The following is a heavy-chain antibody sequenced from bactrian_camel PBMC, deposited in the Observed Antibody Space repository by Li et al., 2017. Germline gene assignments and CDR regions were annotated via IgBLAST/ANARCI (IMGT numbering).Heavy chain of an antibody. Sequence: QVQLVESGGALVQPGGSLRLSCTASGFTFSTSWMFWVRQAPGKGLEWVAGIYGDGTKIEYADSVKGRLTISRDNAKNMVLLRLNSLNEDDTAQYYCRTSYHGDIGRGTQVTVS. J-gene: IGHJ4*01. V-gene: IGHV3S6*01. D-gene: IGHD4*01. CDR1: GFTFSTSW. CDR2: IYGDGTKI.